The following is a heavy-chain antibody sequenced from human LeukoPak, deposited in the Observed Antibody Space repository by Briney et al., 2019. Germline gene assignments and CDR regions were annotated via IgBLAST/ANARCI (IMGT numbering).Heavy chain of an antibody. Sequence: SGGSLGLSCAASGFTVSSNYMSWVRQAPGKGLEWVSVIYSGGSTYYADSVKGRFTISRDNSKNTLYLQMNSLRAEDTAVYYCARKQWELGAFDIWGQGTMVTVSS. D-gene: IGHD1-26*01. CDR2: IYSGGST. J-gene: IGHJ3*02. CDR3: ARKQWELGAFDI. V-gene: IGHV3-53*01. CDR1: GFTVSSNY.